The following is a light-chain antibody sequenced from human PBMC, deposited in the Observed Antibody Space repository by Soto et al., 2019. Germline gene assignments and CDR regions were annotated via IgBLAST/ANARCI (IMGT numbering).Light chain of an antibody. J-gene: IGLJ2*01. CDR2: EVT. Sequence: QSVLTHPPSASGSPGQSVTISCIGTSSDVGGHNYVSWYQQFPGKAPKVIIVEVTKRPSGVPDRFSGSKSGITASLTVSGLQAEDEADYFCRSYTGSGVVFGGGTQLTVL. CDR1: SSDVGGHNY. CDR3: RSYTGSGVV. V-gene: IGLV2-8*01.